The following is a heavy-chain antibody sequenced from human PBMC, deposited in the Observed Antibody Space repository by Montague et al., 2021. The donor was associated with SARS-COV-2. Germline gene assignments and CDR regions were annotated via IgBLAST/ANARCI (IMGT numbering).Heavy chain of an antibody. J-gene: IGHJ4*02. CDR1: GFTVSTNY. CDR3: ARGWGSGWSYYFDY. CDR2: IYSGGST. D-gene: IGHD6-19*01. V-gene: IGHV3-53*01. Sequence: SRSLSWAASGFTVSTNYMSWVRQAPGKGLEWVSVIYSGGSTYYADSVKGRFTISRDNSKNTLYLQMNSLRAEDTAVYYCARGWGSGWSYYFDYWGQGTLVTVSS.